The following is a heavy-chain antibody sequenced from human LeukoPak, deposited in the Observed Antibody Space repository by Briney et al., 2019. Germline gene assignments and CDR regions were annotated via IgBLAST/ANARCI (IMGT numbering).Heavy chain of an antibody. CDR3: ARVLLFGRPKSYYFDY. Sequence: ASVNVSCKSSGYTFTGYYMHWVRQAPGPGIEWVGWINPNSDGTNYAQKFQGRVTMTRDTSISTAYMELSRLRSDDTAVYYCARVLLFGRPKSYYFDYWGQGTLVTVSS. CDR1: GYTFTGYY. J-gene: IGHJ4*02. D-gene: IGHD3/OR15-3a*01. V-gene: IGHV1-2*02. CDR2: INPNSDGT.